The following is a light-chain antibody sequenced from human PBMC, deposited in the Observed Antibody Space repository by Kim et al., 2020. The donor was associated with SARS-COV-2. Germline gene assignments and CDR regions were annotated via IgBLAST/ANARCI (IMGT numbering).Light chain of an antibody. Sequence: ASTGDRVTSTCRASQGISSYLAWYQQKPGKAPKLLIYAASTLHSGVPSRFSGSGSGTDFTLTISCLQSEDFATYYCQQYYSYPPTFGQGTKVDIK. CDR1: QGISSY. CDR2: AAS. V-gene: IGKV1-8*01. J-gene: IGKJ1*01. CDR3: QQYYSYPPT.